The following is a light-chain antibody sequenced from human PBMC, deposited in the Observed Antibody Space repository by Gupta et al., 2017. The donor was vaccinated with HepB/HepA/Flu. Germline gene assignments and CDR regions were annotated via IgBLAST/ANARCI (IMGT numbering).Light chain of an antibody. Sequence: GLTQSPSASGAPGQRVSIPCSVSSSNIGGKTVQWYQQLTVAAPKLPIYTIYQRPSGVPARFSGSKSGTSASLAIWGLQAEDEADYYCAAWDDSLNGYVFGSGTKVTVL. J-gene: IGLJ1*01. CDR3: AAWDDSLNGYV. CDR1: SSNIGGKT. CDR2: TIY. V-gene: IGLV1-44*01.